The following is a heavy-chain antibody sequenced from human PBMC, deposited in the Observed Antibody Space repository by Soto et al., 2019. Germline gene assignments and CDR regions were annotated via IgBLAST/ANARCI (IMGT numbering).Heavy chain of an antibody. V-gene: IGHV1-69*13. CDR1: GGTFSSYA. CDR2: IIPIFGTA. Sequence: SVKVSCKASGGTFSSYAIRWLRQAPGQGLEWMGGIIPIFGTANYAQKFQGRVTITADEATSTAYMELSSLRSEDTAVYYCASDGRDGYNYYFDFWGQGTLVTVSS. CDR3: ASDGRDGYNYYFDF. D-gene: IGHD1-1*01. J-gene: IGHJ4*02.